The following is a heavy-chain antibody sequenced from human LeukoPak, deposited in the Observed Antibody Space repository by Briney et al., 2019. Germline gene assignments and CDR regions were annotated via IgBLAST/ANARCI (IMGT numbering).Heavy chain of an antibody. J-gene: IGHJ4*02. CDR2: INAYNGDT. Sequence: ASVKVSCKASGYTFINYAIHWVRQAPRQRLEWMGWINAYNGDTEYSQKLQGRVTITKDTSASTAYMDLSILRSEDTAVYYCARGSSSDWPLEYWGRGILVTVSS. CDR1: GYTFINYA. CDR3: ARGSSSDWPLEY. V-gene: IGHV1-3*01. D-gene: IGHD6-19*01.